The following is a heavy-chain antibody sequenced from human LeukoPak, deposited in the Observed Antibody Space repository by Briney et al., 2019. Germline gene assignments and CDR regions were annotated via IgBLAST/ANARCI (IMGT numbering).Heavy chain of an antibody. V-gene: IGHV3-21*01. CDR2: ISSSSSYI. CDR1: GFTFSSYS. D-gene: IGHD5-24*01. Sequence: GGSLRLSCAASGFTFSSYSMNWVRQAPGKGLEWVSSISSSSSYIYYADSVKGRFTISRDNAKNSLYLQMNSLRAEDTAVYYCARDAHGSNTPFDYWGQGTLVTVSS. CDR3: ARDAHGSNTPFDY. J-gene: IGHJ4*02.